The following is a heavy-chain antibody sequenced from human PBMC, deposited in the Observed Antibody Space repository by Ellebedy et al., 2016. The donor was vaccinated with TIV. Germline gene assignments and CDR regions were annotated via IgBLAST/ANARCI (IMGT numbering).Heavy chain of an antibody. CDR2: ISSSSSTI. CDR1: GFTFSSYS. J-gene: IGHJ4*02. Sequence: GESLKISXAASGFTFSSYSMNWVRQAPGKGLEWVSYISSSSSTIYYADSVKGRFTISRDNAKDSLYLQMNSLRDEDTAVYYWARDGGGVGLRFPYWGQGTLVTVSS. D-gene: IGHD3-16*01. CDR3: ARDGGGVGLRFPY. V-gene: IGHV3-48*02.